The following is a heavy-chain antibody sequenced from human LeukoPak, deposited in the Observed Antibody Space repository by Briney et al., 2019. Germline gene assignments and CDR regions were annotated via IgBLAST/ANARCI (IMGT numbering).Heavy chain of an antibody. CDR3: ASEKYSGRQGDLRVDY. CDR2: IQQDGSEK. J-gene: IGHJ4*02. V-gene: IGHV3-7*01. CDR1: GFPFSRFW. Sequence: PGGSLRLSCAASGFPFSRFWMSWVRQAPGKGLEWVANIQQDGSEKNYVDSVKGRFTISRDNARNSLYLQMNSLGAEDTAVYYCASEKYSGRQGDLRVDYWGQGTLVTVSS. D-gene: IGHD1-26*01.